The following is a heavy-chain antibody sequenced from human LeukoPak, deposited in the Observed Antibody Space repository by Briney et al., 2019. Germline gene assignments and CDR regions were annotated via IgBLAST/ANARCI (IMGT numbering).Heavy chain of an antibody. CDR3: AKSARGGYCTNGVCYSYY. Sequence: GGSLRLSCAASGFTFSSYAMSWVRQAPGKGLEWVSAVSGSGGSTYYADSVKGRFTISRDNSKNTLYLQMNSLRAEDTAVYYCAKSARGGYCTNGVCYSYYWGQGTLVTVSS. CDR2: VSGSGGST. CDR1: GFTFSSYA. J-gene: IGHJ4*02. D-gene: IGHD2-8*01. V-gene: IGHV3-23*01.